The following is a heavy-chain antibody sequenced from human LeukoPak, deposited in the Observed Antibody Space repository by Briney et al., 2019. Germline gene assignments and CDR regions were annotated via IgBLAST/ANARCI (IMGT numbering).Heavy chain of an antibody. CDR1: GFTFSSYA. V-gene: IGHV3-23*01. CDR2: LTVSGGNT. CDR3: AKLRGTSGYSIDY. J-gene: IGHJ4*02. D-gene: IGHD3-22*01. Sequence: PGTSLRLSCAASGFTFSSYAMNWVRQAPGKGLEWVSGLTVSGGNTFYANSVKGRFTISRDNSKNTLYLQMDSLRAEDTALYYCAKLRGTSGYSIDYWGRGTLVTVSS.